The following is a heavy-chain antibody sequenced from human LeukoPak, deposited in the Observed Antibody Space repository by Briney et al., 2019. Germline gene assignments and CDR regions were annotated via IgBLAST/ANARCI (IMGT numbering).Heavy chain of an antibody. Sequence: GGSLRLSCAASGFTFSRYWMSWFRQVPGKGLEWVANINQDESEKYYVDSVKGRFTISRDNAKNSLYLQMNSLRAEDTAVYYCARDSACYDYWGQGTLVTVSS. V-gene: IGHV3-7*01. D-gene: IGHD2-15*01. CDR1: GFTFSRYW. CDR2: INQDESEK. J-gene: IGHJ4*02. CDR3: ARDSACYDY.